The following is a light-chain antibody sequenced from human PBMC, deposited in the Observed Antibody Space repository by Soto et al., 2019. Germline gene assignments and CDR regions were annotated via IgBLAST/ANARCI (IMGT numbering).Light chain of an antibody. CDR2: EVT. CDR3: CSYAGSSTNYV. J-gene: IGLJ1*01. Sequence: PQPAPVSGSPGPSITISCTGTSSDVGSYNLVSWYQQYPGKATKLMIYEVTKRPSGVSTRFSASESGNTAHLTISELQAEDEADYHCCSYAGSSTNYVFGTGTKVTVL. CDR1: SSDVGSYNL. V-gene: IGLV2-23*02.